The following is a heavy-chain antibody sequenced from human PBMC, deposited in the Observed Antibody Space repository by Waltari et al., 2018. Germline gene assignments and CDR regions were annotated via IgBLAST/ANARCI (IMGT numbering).Heavy chain of an antibody. D-gene: IGHD2-8*01. CDR2: ISGSGGST. J-gene: IGHJ4*02. CDR3: AKCPQVLMVYALDY. CDR1: GFTFSSYA. V-gene: IGHV3-23*01. Sequence: EVQLLESGGGLVQPGGSLRLSCAASGFTFSSYAMSWVRQAPGKGLEWVSAISGSGGSTYYADSVKGRFTISRGNSKNTLYLQMNSLRAEDTAVYYCAKCPQVLMVYALDYWGQGTLVTVSS.